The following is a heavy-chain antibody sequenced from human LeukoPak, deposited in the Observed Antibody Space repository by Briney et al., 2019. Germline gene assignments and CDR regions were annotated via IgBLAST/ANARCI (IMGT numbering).Heavy chain of an antibody. Sequence: PGGSLRLSCAASGFTGNSNYMSWVRQAPGKGLEWVSVFYSGGSTYYADSVKGRFTISRDNSKNTLYLQMNSLRAEDTAVYYCARQRDRYYFDYWGQGTLVTVSS. CDR2: FYSGGST. J-gene: IGHJ4*02. D-gene: IGHD1-14*01. CDR1: GFTGNSNY. CDR3: ARQRDRYYFDY. V-gene: IGHV3-66*02.